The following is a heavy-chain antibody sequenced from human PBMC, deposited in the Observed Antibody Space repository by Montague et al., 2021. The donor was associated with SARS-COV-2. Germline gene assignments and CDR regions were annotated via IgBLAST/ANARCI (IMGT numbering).Heavy chain of an antibody. J-gene: IGHJ4*02. D-gene: IGHD6-19*01. CDR2: IFYTGHI. CDR3: AKVRRVAVAGNYYFDY. CDR1: GGSIRSSDYY. Sequence: SETLSLTCTVSGGSIRSSDYYWGWIRQPPGKGLEWIGTIFYTGHIYYNPSLESRLTISVDTSKNQFSLNLFSVTAADTALYYCAKVRRVAVAGNYYFDYWGQGTLVTASS. V-gene: IGHV4-39*07.